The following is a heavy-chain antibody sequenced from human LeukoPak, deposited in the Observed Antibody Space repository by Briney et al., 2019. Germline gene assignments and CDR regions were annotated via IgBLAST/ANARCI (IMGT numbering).Heavy chain of an antibody. CDR2: INPNSGGT. V-gene: IGHV1-2*02. J-gene: IGHJ4*02. CDR1: GYTFTGYY. Sequence: GASVKVSCKASGYTFTGYYMHWVRPAPGQGLEWMGWINPNSGGTNYAQKFQGRVTMTRDTSISTTYMELSRLRSDDAAVYYCARGGVVVVVPAATDYWGQGTLVTVSS. CDR3: ARGGVVVVVPAATDY. D-gene: IGHD2-2*01.